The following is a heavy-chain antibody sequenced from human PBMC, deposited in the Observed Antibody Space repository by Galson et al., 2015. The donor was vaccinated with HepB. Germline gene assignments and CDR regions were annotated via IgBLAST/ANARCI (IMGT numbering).Heavy chain of an antibody. CDR2: IKQDGTEK. V-gene: IGHV3-7*03. CDR1: GFTFSNYW. J-gene: IGHJ3*02. Sequence: SLRLSCAASGFTFSNYWVSWVRQAPGKGLEWVASIKQDGTEKYYVDSVKGRFTIPRDTAKNSLYLQMNSLRAEDTAVYSCARLLWFPGGAFDIWGQGTMVTVSS. CDR3: ARLLWFPGGAFDI. D-gene: IGHD3-10*01.